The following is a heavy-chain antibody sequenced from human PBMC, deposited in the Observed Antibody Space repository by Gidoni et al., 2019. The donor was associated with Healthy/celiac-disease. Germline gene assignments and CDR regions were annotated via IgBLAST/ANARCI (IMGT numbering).Heavy chain of an antibody. CDR2: IKHSGST. CDR3: ARYPSPGQWLGGDAFDI. Sequence: QVQLQQWGAGLLKPSETLSLTCAVYGGSFSGDYWSWIRQPPGKGLEWIGEIKHSGSTNYNPSLKSRVTISVDTSKNQFSLKLSSVTAADTAVYYCARYPSPGQWLGGDAFDIWGQGTMVTVSS. D-gene: IGHD6-19*01. CDR1: GGSFSGDY. V-gene: IGHV4-34*01. J-gene: IGHJ3*02.